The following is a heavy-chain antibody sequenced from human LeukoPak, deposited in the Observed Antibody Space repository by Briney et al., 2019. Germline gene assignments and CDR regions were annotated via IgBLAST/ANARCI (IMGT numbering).Heavy chain of an antibody. Sequence: PGRSLRLSCAASGFTFSSYGMHWVRQAPGKGLEWVAVIWYDGSNKYYADSVKGRFTISRDNSKNTLYLQMNSLRAEDTAVYYCARFGEYYYDSSGYYGGGFDYWGQGTLVTVSS. D-gene: IGHD3-22*01. CDR3: ARFGEYYYDSSGYYGGGFDY. J-gene: IGHJ4*02. CDR1: GFTFSSYG. CDR2: IWYDGSNK. V-gene: IGHV3-33*01.